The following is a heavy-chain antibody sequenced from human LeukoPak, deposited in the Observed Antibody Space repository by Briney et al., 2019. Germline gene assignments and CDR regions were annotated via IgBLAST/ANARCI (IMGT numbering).Heavy chain of an antibody. CDR3: ARLYCSSTSCYGYGAFDI. CDR1: GGTFSSYA. CDR2: IILIFGTA. Sequence: ASVKVSCKASGGTFSSYAISWVRQAPGQGLEWMGGIILIFGTANYAQKFQGRVTITTDESTSTAYMELSSLRSEDTAVYYCARLYCSSTSCYGYGAFDIWGQGTMVTVSS. D-gene: IGHD2-2*01. J-gene: IGHJ3*02. V-gene: IGHV1-69*05.